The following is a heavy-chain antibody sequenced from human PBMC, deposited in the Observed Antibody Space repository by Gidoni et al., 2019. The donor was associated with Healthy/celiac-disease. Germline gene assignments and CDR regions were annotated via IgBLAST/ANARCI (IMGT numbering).Heavy chain of an antibody. V-gene: IGHV3-21*01. J-gene: IGHJ4*02. D-gene: IGHD3-9*01. CDR1: GFTFSSYS. Sequence: EVQLVESGGGLVKPGGSLRLSCAASGFTFSSYSMNWVRQAPGKGLEWVSSISSSSSYIYYADSVKGRFTISRDNAKNSLYLQMNSLRAEDTAVYYCARGDDILTGYLNFDYWGQGTLVTVSS. CDR3: ARGDDILTGYLNFDY. CDR2: ISSSSSYI.